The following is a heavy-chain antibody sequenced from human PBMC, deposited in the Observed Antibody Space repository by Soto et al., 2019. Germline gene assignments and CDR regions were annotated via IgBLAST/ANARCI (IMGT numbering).Heavy chain of an antibody. CDR3: ARRGPGTYFDY. Sequence: EVQLLDSGGGLVQPGGTLRLSCAASGFTFSSYAMNWVRQAPGKGLEWVSVISGSGDSKYYADSVKGRFTISRDNSKNTLYLQMNSLRTEDTAVYYCARRGPGTYFDYRGQGTLVTVSS. J-gene: IGHJ4*02. CDR1: GFTFSSYA. D-gene: IGHD6-13*01. CDR2: ISGSGDSK. V-gene: IGHV3-23*01.